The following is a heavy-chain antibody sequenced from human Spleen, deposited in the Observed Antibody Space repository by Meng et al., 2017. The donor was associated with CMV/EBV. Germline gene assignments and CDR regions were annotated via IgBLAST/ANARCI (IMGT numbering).Heavy chain of an antibody. D-gene: IGHD6-13*01. Sequence: ASVKVSCKASGYTFNNYSIHWVRQAPGQGLQWMGCSNGDSGNTQYSQHFQGRVTFTRDTSASTAYMDLSSLTSEDMAVYYCVRGRHSGSWLFYFWGQGSLVTVSS. CDR2: SNGDSGNT. J-gene: IGHJ4*02. V-gene: IGHV1-3*02. CDR1: GYTFNNYS. CDR3: VRGRHSGSWLFYF.